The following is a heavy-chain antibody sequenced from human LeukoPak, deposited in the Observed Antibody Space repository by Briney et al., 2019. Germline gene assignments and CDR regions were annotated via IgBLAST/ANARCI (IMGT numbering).Heavy chain of an antibody. CDR1: GGSFSGNY. D-gene: IGHD3-16*01. J-gene: IGHJ3*01. Sequence: SETLSLTCAVYGGSFSGNYWTWIRQPPGKGLEWIGEINHSGSTNYNPSLKSRVTISVDTSKNQFSLKLSSVTAADTAVYYCARLGALHDAFDVWGQATLVTVSS. CDR2: INHSGST. CDR3: ARLGALHDAFDV. V-gene: IGHV4-34*01.